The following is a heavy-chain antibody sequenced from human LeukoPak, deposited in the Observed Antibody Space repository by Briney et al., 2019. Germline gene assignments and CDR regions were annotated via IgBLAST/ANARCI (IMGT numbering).Heavy chain of an antibody. D-gene: IGHD2/OR15-2a*01. J-gene: IGHJ4*02. CDR3: AKVLGLGLSDY. V-gene: IGHV3-23*01. CDR2: ISGSGGST. Sequence: WVSSISGSGGSTYYADSVTGRFPISRDNSTNTLYLQMNSLRAEDTAVYYCAKVLGLGLSDYWGQGTLVTVSS.